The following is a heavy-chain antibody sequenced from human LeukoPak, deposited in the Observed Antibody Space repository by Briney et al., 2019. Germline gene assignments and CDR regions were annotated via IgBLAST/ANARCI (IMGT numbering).Heavy chain of an antibody. CDR3: AKDMDSSGYYFDY. D-gene: IGHD3-22*01. Sequence: RAGGSLRLSCAASGITFSSYGMSWVRQAPGKGLEWVSSISSTGGTTYYADSVKGRFTISRDNAKNSLYLQMNSLRAEDTAVYYCAKDMDSSGYYFDYWGQGTLVTVSS. J-gene: IGHJ4*02. CDR2: ISSTGGTT. V-gene: IGHV3-23*01. CDR1: GITFSSYG.